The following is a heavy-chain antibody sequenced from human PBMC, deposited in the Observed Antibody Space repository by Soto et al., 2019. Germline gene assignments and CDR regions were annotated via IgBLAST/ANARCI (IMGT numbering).Heavy chain of an antibody. CDR3: ARDNQAGVDY. Sequence: SETLSLTCTVSGGSISSGGYYWSWIRQHPGKGLEWIGYIYYSGSTYYNPSLKSRVTISVDTSKNQFSLKLSSVTAADTAVYYCARDNQAGVDYWGQGTLVTVSS. CDR2: IYYSGST. J-gene: IGHJ4*02. D-gene: IGHD6-19*01. V-gene: IGHV4-31*03. CDR1: GGSISSGGYY.